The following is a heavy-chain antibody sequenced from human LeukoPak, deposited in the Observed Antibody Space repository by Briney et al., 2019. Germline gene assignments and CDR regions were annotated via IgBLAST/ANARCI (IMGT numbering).Heavy chain of an antibody. J-gene: IGHJ6*02. V-gene: IGHV3-11*03. CDR3: ARGHYGMDV. CDR2: INPSNTYT. Sequence: GGSLRLSCAASGFTFSNYCMSWIRQAPGKGLEWVSYINPSNTYTNYADSVKGRFTISRDNAKNSLYLQMNSLRAEDTAVYYCARGHYGMDVWGQGTTVTVSS. CDR1: GFTFSNYC.